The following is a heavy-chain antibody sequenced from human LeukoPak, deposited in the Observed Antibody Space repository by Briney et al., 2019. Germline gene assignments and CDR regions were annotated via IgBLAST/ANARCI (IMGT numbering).Heavy chain of an antibody. D-gene: IGHD3-22*01. CDR2: ISNDGSNK. Sequence: GGSLRLSCAAPRFPFSVYAIHWVRQAPGKGLEWVAVISNDGSNKYYADSVKGRFTISRDNSKNTLYLQVNSLRPEDTAVYYCARDRGGYSAFDMWGQGTMVTVSS. V-gene: IGHV3-30-3*01. J-gene: IGHJ3*02. CDR1: RFPFSVYA. CDR3: ARDRGGYSAFDM.